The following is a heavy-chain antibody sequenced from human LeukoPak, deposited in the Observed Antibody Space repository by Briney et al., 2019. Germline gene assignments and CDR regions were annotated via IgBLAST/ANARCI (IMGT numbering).Heavy chain of an antibody. CDR3: SRLQWELPTSFDY. CDR2: INHSGST. J-gene: IGHJ4*02. D-gene: IGHD1-26*01. Sequence: SETLSLTCAVHGGSFSGYYWSWIRQPPGKGLEWIGEINHSGSTNYNPSLKSRVTISVDTSKNQFSLKLSSVTAADTAVYYCSRLQWELPTSFDYWGQGTLVTVSS. V-gene: IGHV4-34*01. CDR1: GGSFSGYY.